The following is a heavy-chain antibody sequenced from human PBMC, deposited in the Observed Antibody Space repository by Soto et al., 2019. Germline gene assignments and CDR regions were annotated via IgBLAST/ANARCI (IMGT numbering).Heavy chain of an antibody. Sequence: SETLSLTCTVSGGSISSGGYYWSWIRQHPGKGLEWIGYIYYSGSTYYNPSLKSRVTISVDTSKNQFSLKLSSVTTADTAVYYCARHRRQQLVRSLDYYYYYMDVWGKGTTVTVSS. CDR1: GGSISSGGYY. V-gene: IGHV4-31*03. J-gene: IGHJ6*03. D-gene: IGHD6-13*01. CDR2: IYYSGST. CDR3: ARHRRQQLVRSLDYYYYYMDV.